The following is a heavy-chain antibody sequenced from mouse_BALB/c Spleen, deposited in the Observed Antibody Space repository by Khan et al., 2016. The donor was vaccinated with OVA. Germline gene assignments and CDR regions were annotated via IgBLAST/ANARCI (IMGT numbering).Heavy chain of an antibody. CDR2: INSNGGST. V-gene: IGHV5-6-3*01. Sequence: EVELVESGGGLVQPAGSLKLSCAASGFSFSSYGMSWVRQPPDKRLELVATINSNGGSTYYTDSLKGRFTISRDNAKNTLYLQMSSLKTEDTAMYYCARMARTINWGQGTTLTVSS. J-gene: IGHJ2*01. CDR1: GFSFSSYG. CDR3: ARMARTIN.